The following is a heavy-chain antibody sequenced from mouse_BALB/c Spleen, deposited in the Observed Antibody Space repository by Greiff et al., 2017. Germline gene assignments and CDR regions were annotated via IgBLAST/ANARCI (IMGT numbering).Heavy chain of an antibody. J-gene: IGHJ1*01. CDR2: ISYDGSN. V-gene: IGHV3-6*02. CDR1: GYSITSGYY. D-gene: IGHD2-14*01. Sequence: VQLKQSGPGLVKPSQSLSLTCSVTGYSITSGYYWNWIRQFPGNKLEWMGYISYDGSNNYNPSLKNRISITRDTSKNQFFLKLNSVTTEDTATYYCANLGYDGGGYFDVWGAGTTVTVSS. CDR3: ANLGYDGGGYFDV.